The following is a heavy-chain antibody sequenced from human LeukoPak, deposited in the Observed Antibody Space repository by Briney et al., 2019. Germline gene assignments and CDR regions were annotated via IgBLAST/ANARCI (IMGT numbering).Heavy chain of an antibody. V-gene: IGHV3-48*03. Sequence: GSLRLSCAASGFTLRSRVLNWVRQAPGKGVEWISYITATGSVVQYADSVKGRFTVLRDNPKTSLYLRMDNPRIEDAGLYYCATTAYYPYYYFDHWGRGALVTVSS. J-gene: IGHJ4*02. CDR2: ITATGSVV. D-gene: IGHD4/OR15-4a*01. CDR3: ATTAYYPYYYFDH. CDR1: GFTLRSRV.